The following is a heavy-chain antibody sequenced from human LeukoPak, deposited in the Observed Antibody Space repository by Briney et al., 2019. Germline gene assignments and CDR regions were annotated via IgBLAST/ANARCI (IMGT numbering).Heavy chain of an antibody. CDR1: GGSISSSSYY. Sequence: SETLSLTCTVSGGSISSSSYYWGWIRQPPGKGLEWIGSIYYSGSTYYNPSLKSRVTISVDTSKNQFSLKLSSVTAADTAVYYCAGGDTVKGHSSSWPFQHWGQGTLVTVSS. J-gene: IGHJ1*01. CDR2: IYYSGST. V-gene: IGHV4-39*07. D-gene: IGHD6-13*01. CDR3: AGGDTVKGHSSSWPFQH.